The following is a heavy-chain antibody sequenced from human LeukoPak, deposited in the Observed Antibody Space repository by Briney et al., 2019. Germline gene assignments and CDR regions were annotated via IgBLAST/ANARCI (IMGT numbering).Heavy chain of an antibody. D-gene: IGHD1-26*01. CDR3: ARVTGSIDY. J-gene: IGHJ4*02. CDR1: GYTFTNYD. CDR2: MNPKSGYT. Sequence: GASVKVSCKSSGYTFTNYDINWVRQATGQGLEWMGWMNPKSGYTCFAQKFQGRVTMTRDTSISTAYMELGSLRSEDTAVYYCARVTGSIDYWGQGTLVTVSS. V-gene: IGHV1-8*01.